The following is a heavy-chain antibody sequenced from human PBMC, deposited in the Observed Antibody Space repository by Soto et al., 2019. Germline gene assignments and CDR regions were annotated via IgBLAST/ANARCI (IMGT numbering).Heavy chain of an antibody. D-gene: IGHD2-15*01. V-gene: IGHV1-8*01. CDR1: GYTFTSYD. CDR2: MNPNSGNT. CDR3: ARADCSGGSCYSWYFDL. J-gene: IGHJ2*01. Sequence: ASVKVSCKASGYTFTSYDINWVRQATGQGLEWMGWMNPNSGNTGYAQKFQGRVTMTRNTSISTAYMELSSLRSEDTAVYYCARADCSGGSCYSWYFDLWGRGTLVTVSS.